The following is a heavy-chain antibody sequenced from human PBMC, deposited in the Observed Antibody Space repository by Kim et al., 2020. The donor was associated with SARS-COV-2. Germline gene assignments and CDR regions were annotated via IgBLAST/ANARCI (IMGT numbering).Heavy chain of an antibody. CDR2: IYYSGST. V-gene: IGHV4-31*03. CDR3: ARDPFNDYGDSHWYFDL. J-gene: IGHJ2*01. D-gene: IGHD4-17*01. CDR1: GGSISSGGYY. Sequence: SETLSLTCTVSGGSISSGGYYWSWIRQHPGKGLEWIGYIYYSGSTYYNPSLKSRVTISVDTSKNQFSLKLSSVTAADTAVYYCARDPFNDYGDSHWYFDLWGRGTLVTVSS.